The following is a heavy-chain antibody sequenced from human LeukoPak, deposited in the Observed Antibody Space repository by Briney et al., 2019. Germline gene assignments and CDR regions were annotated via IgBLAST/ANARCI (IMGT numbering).Heavy chain of an antibody. CDR3: AREGNGLLSKDFDY. CDR1: GFTFTDYY. CDR2: IGPHSSAT. J-gene: IGHJ4*02. V-gene: IGHV1-2*02. Sequence: ASVKVSFKSSGFTFTDYYIHWVPQAPGQGLEWMGYIGPHSSATSSPQEFQGRVTMTRDTSMSTGYMELTRLTSDDTAVYYCAREGNGLLSKDFDYWGQGTLVTVSS. D-gene: IGHD2/OR15-2a*01.